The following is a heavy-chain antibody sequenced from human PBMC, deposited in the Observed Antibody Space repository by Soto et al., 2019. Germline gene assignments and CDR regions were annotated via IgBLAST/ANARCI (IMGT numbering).Heavy chain of an antibody. Sequence: QVQLQQWGAGLLKPSEPLSLTCAVYGGSFSGYYWSWIRQPPGKGLEWIGEINHSGSTNYNPSLKSRVTISVDTSKNQFSLKLSSVTAADTAVYYCARGRGLNYGGNPGDYWGQGTLVTVSS. CDR3: ARGRGLNYGGNPGDY. D-gene: IGHD4-17*01. CDR2: INHSGST. J-gene: IGHJ4*02. CDR1: GGSFSGYY. V-gene: IGHV4-34*01.